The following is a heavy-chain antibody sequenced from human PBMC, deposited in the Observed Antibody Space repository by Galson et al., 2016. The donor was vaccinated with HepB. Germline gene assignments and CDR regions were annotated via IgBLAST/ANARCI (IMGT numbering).Heavy chain of an antibody. V-gene: IGHV3-30*18. Sequence: SLRLSCAASGLTFSTFGMHWVRQAPGKGLEWVTFISYDGNNKYYVDSVKGRFTISRDNSKNMLYLQMSSLRAEDTAVYYCAKDAYDGYSYGHPDYWGQGTLVTVSS. CDR3: AKDAYDGYSYGHPDY. CDR1: GLTFSTFG. D-gene: IGHD5-18*01. J-gene: IGHJ4*02. CDR2: ISYDGNNK.